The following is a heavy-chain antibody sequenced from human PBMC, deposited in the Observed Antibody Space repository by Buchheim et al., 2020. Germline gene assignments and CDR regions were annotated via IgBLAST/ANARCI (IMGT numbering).Heavy chain of an antibody. CDR3: AKFSRPDSGGWYLDY. CDR2: ISNAGST. Sequence: QVQLQESGSGLVKPSETLSLTCSVSGASVTNDYWSWIRQPPGKGLDWIAYISNAGSTNYNPSLTSRVTISVDASKNQFSLKLSSVTAADTAVYYCAKFSRPDSGGWYLDYWGQGTL. V-gene: IGHV4-59*02. CDR1: GASVTNDY. D-gene: IGHD6-19*01. J-gene: IGHJ4*01.